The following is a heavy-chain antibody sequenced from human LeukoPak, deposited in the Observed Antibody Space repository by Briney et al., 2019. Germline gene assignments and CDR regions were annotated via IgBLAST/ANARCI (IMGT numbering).Heavy chain of an antibody. CDR1: GFTFSSYA. CDR3: ARDRDTAMGL. D-gene: IGHD5-18*01. J-gene: IGHJ4*02. Sequence: PGGSLRLSCAASGFTFSSYAMSWVRQAPGKGLEWVSAISGSGGSTYYTDSVKGRFTISRDKSKNTLYLQMNSLRAEDTAVYYCARDRDTAMGLWGQGTLVTVSS. CDR2: ISGSGGST. V-gene: IGHV3-23*01.